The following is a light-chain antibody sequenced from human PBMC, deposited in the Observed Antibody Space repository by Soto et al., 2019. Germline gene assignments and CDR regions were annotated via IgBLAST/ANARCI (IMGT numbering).Light chain of an antibody. V-gene: IGKV3-20*01. J-gene: IGKJ5*01. Sequence: EIVLTQSPGTLSLSPVERATLSCRASQRVSSSYLAWYQQKPGQAPRLLIYGASSRATGIPDRFSGSGSGTDFTLTISRLEPEDFAVYYCQQYGSSPLFGQGTRLEIK. CDR3: QQYGSSPL. CDR2: GAS. CDR1: QRVSSSY.